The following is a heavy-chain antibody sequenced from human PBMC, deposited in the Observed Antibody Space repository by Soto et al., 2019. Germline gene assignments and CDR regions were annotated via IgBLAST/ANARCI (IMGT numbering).Heavy chain of an antibody. CDR3: ARQLAYCGGDCYSEPIDY. Sequence: QGQLVQSGAEVKKPGASVKVSCETFGYTFTNYYIHWVRQAPGQGLEWMGWLNPKSGGTKYAQQFQGRVTMTRDTSINTAYMQLSRLRSDDTAVYYCARQLAYCGGDCYSEPIDYWGQGTLVIVSS. CDR1: GYTFTNYY. CDR2: LNPKSGGT. J-gene: IGHJ4*02. D-gene: IGHD2-21*01. V-gene: IGHV1-2*02.